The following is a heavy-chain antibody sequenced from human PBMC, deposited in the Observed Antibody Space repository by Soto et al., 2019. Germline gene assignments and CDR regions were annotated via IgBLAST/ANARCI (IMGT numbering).Heavy chain of an antibody. CDR2: INHSGST. CDR1: GGSFSGYY. Sequence: QVQLQQWGAGLLKPSETLSLTCAVYGGSFSGYYWSWIRQPPGKGLEWIGEINHSGSTNYNPSLKSRVTISVDTSKNQFSLKLSSVTAAVTAVYYCARGTGTWGTYYYYGMDVWGQGTTVTVFS. CDR3: ARGTGTWGTYYYYGMDV. V-gene: IGHV4-34*01. D-gene: IGHD1-1*01. J-gene: IGHJ6*02.